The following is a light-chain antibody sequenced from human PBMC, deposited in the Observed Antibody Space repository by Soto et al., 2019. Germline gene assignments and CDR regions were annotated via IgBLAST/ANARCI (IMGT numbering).Light chain of an antibody. V-gene: IGKV3-15*01. J-gene: IGKJ4*01. CDR2: GAS. CDR3: HQYYNWPLT. Sequence: EGVMTQSPAILSLSPGERATLSFMASQSVSSSLAWYQQKPGQAPRLLIHGASTRATGIPATFSGSGSGTEFTLTIDSLQSEDFAVYYCHQYYNWPLTFGGGTKVDI. CDR1: QSVSSS.